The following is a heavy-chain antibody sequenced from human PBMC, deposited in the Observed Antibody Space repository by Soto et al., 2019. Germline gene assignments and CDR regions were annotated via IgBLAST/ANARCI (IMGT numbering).Heavy chain of an antibody. CDR2: ISWNSGSI. D-gene: IGHD3-10*02. CDR1: GFTFDDYA. V-gene: IGHV3-9*01. J-gene: IGHJ4*02. Sequence: EVQLVESGGGLVQPGRSLRLSCAASGFTFDDYAMHWVRQAPGKGLEWVSGISWNSGSIGYADSVKGRFTISRDNAKNSLYLQMNSLRAENTALYYCAKSNGAKAMFPYFDSWGQGTLVTVSS. CDR3: AKSNGAKAMFPYFDS.